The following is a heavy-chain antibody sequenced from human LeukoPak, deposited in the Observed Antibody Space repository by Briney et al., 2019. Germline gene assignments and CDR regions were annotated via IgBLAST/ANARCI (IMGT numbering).Heavy chain of an antibody. D-gene: IGHD2-2*01. V-gene: IGHV1-69*04. CDR1: GGTFSSYA. CDR3: ARERGVNIVVVPAAPDY. CDR2: IIPILGIA. Sequence: SVKVSCKASGGTFSSYAISWVRQAPGQGLEWMGRIIPILGIANYAQKFQGRVTITADKSTSTAYMELSSLRSEDTAVYYCARERGVNIVVVPAAPDYWGQGTLVTVSS. J-gene: IGHJ4*02.